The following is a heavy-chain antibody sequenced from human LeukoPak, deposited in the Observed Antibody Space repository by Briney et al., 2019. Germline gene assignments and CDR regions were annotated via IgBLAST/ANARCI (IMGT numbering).Heavy chain of an antibody. J-gene: IGHJ4*02. Sequence: SETLSLTCTVSGGSISSYYWSWIRQPLGKGLEWIGYIYYSGSTNYNPSLKSRVTISVDTSKNQFSLKLSSVTAADTAVYYCARHVEYSGSSEANFDYWGQGTLVTVSS. D-gene: IGHD6-6*01. V-gene: IGHV4-59*08. CDR1: GGSISSYY. CDR3: ARHVEYSGSSEANFDY. CDR2: IYYSGST.